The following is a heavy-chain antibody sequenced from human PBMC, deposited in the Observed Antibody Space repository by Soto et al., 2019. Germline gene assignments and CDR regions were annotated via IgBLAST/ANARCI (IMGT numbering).Heavy chain of an antibody. J-gene: IGHJ6*02. D-gene: IGHD2-21*01. CDR2: ISNDGSKK. CDR1: GFSLTSFT. CDR3: AMGRHLTMMGIDFYYRLDV. V-gene: IGHV3-30-3*01. Sequence: QEHLVESGGGVVQPGKSLRLSCTASGFSLTSFTVHWVRQAPGKGLEWVTLISNDGSKKDYIDSVKGRFTISGDNFKNAVYMEIDSLRPEDTAVYFCAMGRHLTMMGIDFYYRLDVWGQGTTVTVSS.